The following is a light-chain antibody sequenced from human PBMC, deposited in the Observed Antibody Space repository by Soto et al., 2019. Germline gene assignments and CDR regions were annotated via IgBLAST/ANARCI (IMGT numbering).Light chain of an antibody. CDR1: QSISSW. CDR2: KAS. V-gene: IGKV1-5*03. J-gene: IGKJ2*01. Sequence: DIQMTQSPSTLSASVGDRVTITCRASQSISSWLAWYQQKPGKAPNLLIYKASSFESGVPSRFSGSGSGTEFNLTISSLQPDDFATYDCQHYSTYAYSFGQGADLEIK. CDR3: QHYSTYAYS.